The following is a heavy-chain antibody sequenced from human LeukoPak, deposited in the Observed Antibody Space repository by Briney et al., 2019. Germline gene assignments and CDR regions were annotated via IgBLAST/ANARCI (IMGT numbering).Heavy chain of an antibody. CDR2: IIPFFATA. D-gene: IGHD1-26*01. J-gene: IGHJ5*02. V-gene: IGHV1-69*13. Sequence: ASVKVSCKASGGTFSSYAISWVRQAPGQGLEWMGRIIPFFATANYAQKFQGRVTITADESTSTDYMELSSLRSEDTAVYYCARDNSVGDNAWWFDPWGQGTLVTVSS. CDR1: GGTFSSYA. CDR3: ARDNSVGDNAWWFDP.